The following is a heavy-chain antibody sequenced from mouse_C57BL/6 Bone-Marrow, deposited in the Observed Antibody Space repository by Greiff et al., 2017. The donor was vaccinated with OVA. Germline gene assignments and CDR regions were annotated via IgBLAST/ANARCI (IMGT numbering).Heavy chain of an antibody. Sequence: QVQLKQSGPGLVQPSQSLSITCTVSGFSLTSYGVHWVRQSPGKGLEWLGVIWSGGSTDYNAAFISRLSISKDNSKSQVFFKMNSLQADDTAIYYCARDHYVAWFAYWGQGTLVTVSA. CDR3: ARDHYVAWFAY. V-gene: IGHV2-2*01. CDR2: IWSGGST. J-gene: IGHJ3*01. CDR1: GFSLTSYG. D-gene: IGHD1-1*01.